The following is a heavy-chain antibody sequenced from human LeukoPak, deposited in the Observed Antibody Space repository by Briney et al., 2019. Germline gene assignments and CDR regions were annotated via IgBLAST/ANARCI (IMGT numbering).Heavy chain of an antibody. Sequence: GGSLRLSCAASGFTFSSYSMNWVRQAPGKGLEWVSSISSSSSSYIYYADSVKGRFTVSRDNAKNSLYLQMNSLRAEDTAVYYCARARYSSGWLSAYWGQGTLVTVSS. CDR3: ARARYSSGWLSAY. CDR1: GFTFSSYS. D-gene: IGHD6-19*01. CDR2: ISSSSSSYI. V-gene: IGHV3-21*01. J-gene: IGHJ4*02.